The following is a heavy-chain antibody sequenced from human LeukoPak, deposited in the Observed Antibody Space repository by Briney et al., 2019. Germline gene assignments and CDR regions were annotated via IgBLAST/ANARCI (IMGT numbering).Heavy chain of an antibody. D-gene: IGHD5-24*01. CDR3: ARARDGYNYDYFDY. Sequence: SVTVSCKASGGTFSSYAISWVRQAPGQGLEWMGRIIPILGIANYAQKFQGRVTITADKSTSTAYMELSSLRSEDTAVYYCARARDGYNYDYFDYWGQGTLVTVSS. V-gene: IGHV1-69*04. J-gene: IGHJ4*02. CDR2: IIPILGIA. CDR1: GGTFSSYA.